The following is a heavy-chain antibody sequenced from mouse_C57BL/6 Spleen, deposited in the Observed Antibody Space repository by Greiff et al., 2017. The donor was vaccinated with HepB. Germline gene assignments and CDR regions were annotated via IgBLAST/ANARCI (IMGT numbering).Heavy chain of an antibody. CDR1: GFTFSSYA. CDR3: ARGHYDYFYYFDY. V-gene: IGHV5-4*01. D-gene: IGHD2-4*01. CDR2: ISDGGSYT. Sequence: EVQGVESGGGLVKPGGSLKLSCAASGFTFSSYAMSWVRQTPEKRLEWVATISDGGSYTYYPDNVKGRFTISRDNAKNNLYLQMSHLKSEDTAMYYCARGHYDYFYYFDYWGQGTTLTVSS. J-gene: IGHJ2*01.